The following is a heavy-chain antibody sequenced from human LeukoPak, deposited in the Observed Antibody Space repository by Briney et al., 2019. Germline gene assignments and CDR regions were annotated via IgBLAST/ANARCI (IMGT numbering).Heavy chain of an antibody. J-gene: IGHJ5*02. CDR1: GGSISSYY. V-gene: IGHV4-59*08. CDR2: IYYSGST. Sequence: PSETLSLTCTASGGSISSYYWSWIRQPPGKGLEWIGYIYYSGSTNYNPSLKSRVTISVDTSKNQFSLKLTSVTAADTAVYYCARHLRNNWFDPWGQGTLVTVSS. CDR3: ARHLRNNWFDP.